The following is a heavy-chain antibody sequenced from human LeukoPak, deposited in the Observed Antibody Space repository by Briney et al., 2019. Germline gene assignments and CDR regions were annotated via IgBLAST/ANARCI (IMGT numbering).Heavy chain of an antibody. J-gene: IGHJ4*02. CDR2: IDRDGSRI. CDR3: VRGNDYGGPHY. CDR1: GFTFSSYW. Sequence: PGGSLRLSCAVSGFTFSSYWMHWVRQAPGKGLVWVSRIDRDGSRINYADSVKGRFTISRDNGKNTLFLLMNSLRAEDAAVYYCVRGNDYGGPHYWGQGTLVTVSS. V-gene: IGHV3-74*01. D-gene: IGHD4-23*01.